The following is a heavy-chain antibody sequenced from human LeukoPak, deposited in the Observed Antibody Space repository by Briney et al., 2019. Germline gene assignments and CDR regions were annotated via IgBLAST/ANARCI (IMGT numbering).Heavy chain of an antibody. V-gene: IGHV3-7*05. Sequence: GRSLRLPCAASGFTFSSYWMSWVRQAPGKGLEWVANIEQDGSEKYYVDSVKGRFTISRDNAKNSLYLQMNSLRAEDTAVYYCARSSIAARGWFDPWGQGTLVTVSS. J-gene: IGHJ5*02. CDR3: ARSSIAARGWFDP. CDR2: IEQDGSEK. CDR1: GFTFSSYW. D-gene: IGHD6-6*01.